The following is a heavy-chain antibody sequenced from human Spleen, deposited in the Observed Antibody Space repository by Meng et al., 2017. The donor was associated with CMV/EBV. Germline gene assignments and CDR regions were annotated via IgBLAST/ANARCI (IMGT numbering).Heavy chain of an antibody. J-gene: IGHJ4*02. CDR2: ISYDGSIK. CDR1: GFTCSNYA. Sequence: GGSLRLSCAASGFTCSNYAMHWVRQAPGKGLEWVAVISYDGSIKYYADSVKGRFTISRDNSKNTLYLQMNSLRAEDTAVYYCARDRCSSTSCYTEQHTDFDYWGQGTLVTVSS. D-gene: IGHD2-2*02. V-gene: IGHV3-30-3*01. CDR3: ARDRCSSTSCYTEQHTDFDY.